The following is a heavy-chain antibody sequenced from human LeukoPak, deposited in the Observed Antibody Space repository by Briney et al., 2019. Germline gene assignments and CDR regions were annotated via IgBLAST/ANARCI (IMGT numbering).Heavy chain of an antibody. CDR1: GYYISSGFY. J-gene: IGHJ6*03. Sequence: PSETLSLTCAVSGYYISSGFYWGWSRQPPGKGLEWIGSIYHSGSTYYNPSLKSRVTISVDTSKNQFSLKLSSVTAAGTAVYYCARDFEYSYGYYYYYYMDVWGKGTTVTASS. CDR3: ARDFEYSYGYYYYYYMDV. CDR2: IYHSGST. D-gene: IGHD5-18*01. V-gene: IGHV4-38-2*02.